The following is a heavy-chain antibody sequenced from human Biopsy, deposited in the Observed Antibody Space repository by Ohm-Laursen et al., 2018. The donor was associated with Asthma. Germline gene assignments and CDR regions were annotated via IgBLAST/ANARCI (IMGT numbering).Heavy chain of an antibody. CDR3: ARCQVGYSSGWSLLLKKIYYSGMDV. D-gene: IGHD6-19*01. CDR1: GGTFSNFA. J-gene: IGHJ6*02. V-gene: IGHV1-69*01. Sequence: SSVKVSCKTPGGTFSNFAISWVRQAPGQGLEWLGGIMTVFGTTNYAQKFQGRVTITADESTSTAYMGVTSLRSEDTAIYYCARCQVGYSSGWSLLLKKIYYSGMDVWGQGTAVTVSS. CDR2: IMTVFGTT.